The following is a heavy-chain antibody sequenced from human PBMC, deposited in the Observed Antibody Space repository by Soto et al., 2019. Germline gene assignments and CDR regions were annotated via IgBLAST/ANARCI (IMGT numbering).Heavy chain of an antibody. CDR3: ARGYHYYDRSGYDKWDAFDI. Sequence: EVQLVESGGGLVKPGGSLRLSCAASGFTFSSYSMNWVRQAPGKGLEWVSSISSSSSYRDYADSVKGRFTISRDNAKNSLYLQMNSLRAEDTAVYYCARGYHYYDRSGYDKWDAFDIWGQGTMVTVSS. CDR1: GFTFSSYS. V-gene: IGHV3-21*01. D-gene: IGHD3-22*01. CDR2: ISSSSSYR. J-gene: IGHJ3*02.